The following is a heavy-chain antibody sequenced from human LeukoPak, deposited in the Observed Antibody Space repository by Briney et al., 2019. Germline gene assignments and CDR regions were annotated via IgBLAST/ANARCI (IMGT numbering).Heavy chain of an antibody. V-gene: IGHV1-69*01. CDR3: ARDQLSYATDAFDI. CDR1: GGTFITYA. J-gene: IGHJ3*02. CDR2: IIPIFGTA. D-gene: IGHD2-2*01. Sequence: SVKVSCKASGGTFITYAISWVRQAPGQGLEWMGGIIPIFGTANYAQKFQGRVTITADESTGTAYMELSSLRSEDTAVYYCARDQLSYATDAFDIWGQGTMVTVSS.